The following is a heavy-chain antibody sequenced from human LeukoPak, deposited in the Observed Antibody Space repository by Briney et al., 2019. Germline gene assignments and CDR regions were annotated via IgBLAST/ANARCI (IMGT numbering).Heavy chain of an antibody. V-gene: IGHV3-30-3*01. Sequence: GGSLRLSCVVSGFTFSSHAMHWVRQAPGKGLEWVAVISYEGSSKYYADSVKGRFTISRDNAKNTLYLQMNSLRAEDTAVYYCARDKGFWAYSGSYFDYWGQGTLVTVSS. CDR3: ARDKGFWAYSGSYFDY. J-gene: IGHJ4*02. CDR2: ISYEGSSK. CDR1: GFTFSSHA. D-gene: IGHD1-26*01.